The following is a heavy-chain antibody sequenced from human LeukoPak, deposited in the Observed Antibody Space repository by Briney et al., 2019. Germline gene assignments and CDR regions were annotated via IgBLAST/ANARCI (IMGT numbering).Heavy chain of an antibody. J-gene: IGHJ4*02. CDR2: ISSSSSTI. Sequence: GGSLRLSCAASGFTFSSYSMNWVRQAPGKGLEWVSYISSSSSTIYYADSVKGRFAISRDNAKNSLYLQMNSLRAEDTAVYYCARGYFDSSGYPYLGYWGQGTLVTVSS. CDR3: ARGYFDSSGYPYLGY. V-gene: IGHV3-48*01. CDR1: GFTFSSYS. D-gene: IGHD3-22*01.